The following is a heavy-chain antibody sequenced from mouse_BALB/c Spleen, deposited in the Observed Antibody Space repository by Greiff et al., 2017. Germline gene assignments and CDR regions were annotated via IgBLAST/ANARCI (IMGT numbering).Heavy chain of an antibody. CDR3: ARGGSGYVDY. V-gene: IGHV5-17*02. J-gene: IGHJ2*01. CDR1: GFTFSSFG. Sequence: EVKVVESGGGLVQPGGSRKLSCAASGFTFSSFGMHWVRQAPEKGLEWVAYISSGSSTIYYADTVKGRFTISRDNPKNTLFLQMTSLRSEDTAMYYCARGGSGYVDYWGQGTTLTVSS. CDR2: ISSGSSTI. D-gene: IGHD3-1*01.